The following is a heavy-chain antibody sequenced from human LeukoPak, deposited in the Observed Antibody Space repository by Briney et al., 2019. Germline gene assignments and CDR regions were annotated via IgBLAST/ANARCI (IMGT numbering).Heavy chain of an antibody. Sequence: PSQTLSLTCTVSDYSISSGYYWGWIRQPPGKGLEWIGSMYHSGSSYYNPSLKSRVTISVDTSKNQFSLKLSSVTAADTAVYYCARVAGEYYYAFDIWGQGTMVTVSS. CDR3: ARVAGEYYYAFDI. J-gene: IGHJ3*02. CDR2: MYHSGSS. V-gene: IGHV4-38-2*02. D-gene: IGHD2/OR15-2a*01. CDR1: DYSISSGYY.